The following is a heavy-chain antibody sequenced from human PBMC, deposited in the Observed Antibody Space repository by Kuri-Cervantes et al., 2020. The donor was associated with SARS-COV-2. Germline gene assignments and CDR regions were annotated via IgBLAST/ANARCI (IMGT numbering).Heavy chain of an antibody. V-gene: IGHV3-23*01. D-gene: IGHD6-6*01. CDR2: ISGSGGST. Sequence: GESLKISCAASGFTFSSYAMSWVRQAPGKGLEWVSAISGSGGSTYYADSVKGRFTISRDNSKNTLYLQMNSLRAEDTAVYYCAKRVSVLYDAFDIWGQGKMVTGSS. J-gene: IGHJ3*02. CDR3: AKRVSVLYDAFDI. CDR1: GFTFSSYA.